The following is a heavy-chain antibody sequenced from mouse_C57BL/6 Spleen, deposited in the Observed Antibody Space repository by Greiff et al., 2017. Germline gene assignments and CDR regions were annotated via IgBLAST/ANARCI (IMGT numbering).Heavy chain of an antibody. CDR1: GYTFTSYW. V-gene: IGHV1-72*01. CDR2: IDPNGGGT. Sequence: QVQLQQPGAELVKPGASVKLSCKASGYTFTSYWMHWVKQRPGRGLEWIGRIDPNGGGTKYNDTFKSKATLTVDKPSSTAYMQLSRLTSEASAVDYCERSPSYYSNYGGAMDYWGQGTSVTVSS. CDR3: ERSPSYYSNYGGAMDY. J-gene: IGHJ4*01. D-gene: IGHD2-5*01.